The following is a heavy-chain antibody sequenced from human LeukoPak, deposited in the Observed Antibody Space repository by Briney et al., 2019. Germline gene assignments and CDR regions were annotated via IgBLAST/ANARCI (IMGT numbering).Heavy chain of an antibody. Sequence: SETLSLTCTVSGGSISSYYWSWIRQPPGKGLEWIGYIYYSGSTNYNPSLKSRVTISVDTSKNQFSLKLSSVTAADTAVYYCARTTEAHSWRTRYYDYYLDVWGKGTTVTVSS. CDR3: ARTTEAHSWRTRYYDYYLDV. J-gene: IGHJ6*03. V-gene: IGHV4-59*01. D-gene: IGHD6-13*01. CDR2: IYYSGST. CDR1: GGSISSYY.